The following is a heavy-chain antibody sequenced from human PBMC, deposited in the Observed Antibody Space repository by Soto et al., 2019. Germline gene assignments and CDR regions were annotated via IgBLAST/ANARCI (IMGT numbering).Heavy chain of an antibody. CDR1: GGTFRTYA. CDR3: AKGAVAGTPTSYYYYAMDV. D-gene: IGHD6-19*01. J-gene: IGHJ6*02. V-gene: IGHV1-69*12. CDR2: IIPIFGTV. Sequence: QVQLLQSGAEVKKPGSSVRVSCEASGGTFRTYAISWVRQAPGQGLEWMGEIIPIFGTVNYAQKFQGRVQITAGESTTTVYMDLRSLRSEVTAVYYCAKGAVAGTPTSYYYYAMDVWGQGTTVTVSS.